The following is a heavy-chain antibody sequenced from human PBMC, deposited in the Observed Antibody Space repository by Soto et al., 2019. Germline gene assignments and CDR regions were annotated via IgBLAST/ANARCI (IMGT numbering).Heavy chain of an antibody. CDR3: ARIWGAYGHYTSYHGMDV. Sequence: QVPLQESGPGLVKSSETLSLTCTVSGGSVSSGSYYWSWIRQPPGKGLEWIGYIYYSGSTNYNPSLKSRVTISVATSKNQSSLKLSSVTAADTAVYYCARIWGAYGHYTSYHGMDVWGQGTTVTVSS. V-gene: IGHV4-61*01. D-gene: IGHD4-17*01. CDR1: GGSVSSGSYY. J-gene: IGHJ6*02. CDR2: IYYSGST.